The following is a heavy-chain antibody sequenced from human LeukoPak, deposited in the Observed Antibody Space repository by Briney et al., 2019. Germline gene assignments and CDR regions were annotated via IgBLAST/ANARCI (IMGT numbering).Heavy chain of an antibody. CDR1: GGTFSSYA. CDR2: IIPIFSTA. CDR3: ARWAGGYDSSGYPYYFDY. Sequence: SSVKVSCKASGGTFSSYAISWVRQAPGQGLEWMGRIIPIFSTANYAQKFQGRVTITTDESTSTAYMELSSLRSEDTAVYYCARWAGGYDSSGYPYYFDYWGQGTLVTVSS. D-gene: IGHD3-22*01. V-gene: IGHV1-69*05. J-gene: IGHJ4*02.